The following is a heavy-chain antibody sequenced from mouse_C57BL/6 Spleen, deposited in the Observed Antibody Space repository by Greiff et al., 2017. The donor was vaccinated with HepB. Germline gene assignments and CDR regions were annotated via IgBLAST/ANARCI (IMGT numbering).Heavy chain of an antibody. V-gene: IGHV1-15*01. CDR1: GYTFTDYE. CDR2: IDPETGGT. CDR3: TRSGITTVVGGYFDY. J-gene: IGHJ2*01. D-gene: IGHD1-1*01. Sequence: VQLQQSGAELVRPGASVTLSCKASGYTFTDYEMHWVKQTPVHGLEWIGAIDPETGGTAYNQKFKGKAILTADKSSSTAYMELRSLTSEDSAVYYCTRSGITTVVGGYFDYWGQGTTLTVSS.